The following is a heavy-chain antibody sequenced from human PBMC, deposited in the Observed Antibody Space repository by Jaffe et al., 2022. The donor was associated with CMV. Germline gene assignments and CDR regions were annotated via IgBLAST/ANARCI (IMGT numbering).Heavy chain of an antibody. CDR1: GDSFSNYW. Sequence: EVQLVQSGAEVKKPGESLRISCKGSGDSFSNYWITWVRQMPGKGLEWMGRIDPSDSYTNYGPSFQGHVTISTDRSISTAYLQWSSLKASDTAMYYCAKTLMDSNSWDRIDYWGQGTLVTVSS. J-gene: IGHJ4*02. V-gene: IGHV5-10-1*03. CDR2: IDPSDSYT. CDR3: AKTLMDSNSWDRIDY. D-gene: IGHD6-6*01.